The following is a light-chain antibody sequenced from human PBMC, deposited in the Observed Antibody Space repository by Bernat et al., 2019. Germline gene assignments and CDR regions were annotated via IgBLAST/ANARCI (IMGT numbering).Light chain of an antibody. CDR1: QSLVHTDGNTY. V-gene: IGKV2-30*02. CDR3: MQGTHWPLWT. CDR2: KVS. Sequence: DVVMTQSPLSLLVTLGQPASISCRSSQSLVHTDGNTYLNWFHQRPGQPPRRLIHKVSNRDSGIPDRFSGSGSGTYFTLEISRVEAADAGLYYCMQGTHWPLWTFGQGTKVEIE. J-gene: IGKJ1*01.